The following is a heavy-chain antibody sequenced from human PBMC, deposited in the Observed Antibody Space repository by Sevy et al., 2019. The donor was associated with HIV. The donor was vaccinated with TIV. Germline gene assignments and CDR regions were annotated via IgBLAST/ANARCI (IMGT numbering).Heavy chain of an antibody. V-gene: IGHV3-11*01. D-gene: IGHD3-9*01. CDR3: AKLYDILTGHDFGFDY. J-gene: IGHJ4*02. Sequence: GGSLRLSCAASGFTFSDYFMIWIRQAPGKGLEWVSYMSSSGYTIYYADSVKGRFTISRDNAKNSLYLQMNSLRAEDTTVYYCAKLYDILTGHDFGFDYWGQGALVTVSS. CDR2: MSSSGYTI. CDR1: GFTFSDYF.